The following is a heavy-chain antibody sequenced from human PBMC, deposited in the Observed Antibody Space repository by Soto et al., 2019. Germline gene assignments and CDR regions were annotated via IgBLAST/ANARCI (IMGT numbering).Heavy chain of an antibody. D-gene: IGHD3-10*01. CDR1: GFNFEEYA. J-gene: IGHJ6*02. Sequence: EMQLVESGGGSVQPGRSLRLSCTASGFNFEEYAMHWVRQAPGKGLEWVSSISWNSDSTGYADSVKGRFTIARDNAKNSLYVQMNSLRGEDTALYYCAKETAWGAGNKFGYFGMDVWGQGTTVTVSS. CDR2: ISWNSDST. V-gene: IGHV3-9*01. CDR3: AKETAWGAGNKFGYFGMDV.